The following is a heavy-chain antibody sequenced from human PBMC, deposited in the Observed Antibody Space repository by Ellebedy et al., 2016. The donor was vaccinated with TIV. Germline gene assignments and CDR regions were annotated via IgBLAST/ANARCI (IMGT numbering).Heavy chain of an antibody. Sequence: GESLKISCKGSGYSFTRYWIGWVRQMPGKGLEWMAIVNPSDSDTRYSPSFQGQVTISADKSITTAYLQWSSLKASDTAMYYCARQGTGVTMDYWGQGTLVTVSS. D-gene: IGHD3/OR15-3a*01. V-gene: IGHV5-51*01. J-gene: IGHJ4*02. CDR3: ARQGTGVTMDY. CDR1: GYSFTRYW. CDR2: VNPSDSDT.